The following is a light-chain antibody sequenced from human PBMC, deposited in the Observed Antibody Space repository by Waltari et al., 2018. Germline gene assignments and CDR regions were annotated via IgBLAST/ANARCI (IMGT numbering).Light chain of an antibody. V-gene: IGLV1-47*01. CDR1: HSNIGSNY. Sequence: QSVLTPPPSASGTPGQRVTISFSGSHSNIGSNYVYWYQQLPGTAPKLLIYKDSQRPSGVPDRFSGSKSGTSASLAISGLRSEDEADYYCAAWDDSLSGPIFATGTKVTV. J-gene: IGLJ1*01. CDR2: KDS. CDR3: AAWDDSLSGPI.